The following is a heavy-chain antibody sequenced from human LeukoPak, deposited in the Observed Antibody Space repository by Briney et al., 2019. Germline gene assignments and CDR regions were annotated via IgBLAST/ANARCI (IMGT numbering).Heavy chain of an antibody. Sequence: SETLSLTCTVSGGSISSGSYYWSWIRQPAGKGLEWIGRIYSSGSTNYNPSLKSRVTISLDTSKNQFSLKLSSVTAADTAVYYCARDRSSIAARIRWYNWFDPWGQGTLVTVSS. V-gene: IGHV4-61*02. CDR1: GGSISSGSYY. CDR3: ARDRSSIAARIRWYNWFDP. D-gene: IGHD6-6*01. J-gene: IGHJ5*02. CDR2: IYSSGST.